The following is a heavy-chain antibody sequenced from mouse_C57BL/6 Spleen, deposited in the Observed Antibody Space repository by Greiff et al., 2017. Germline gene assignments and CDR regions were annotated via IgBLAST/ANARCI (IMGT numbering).Heavy chain of an antibody. Sequence: QVQLQQPGAELVMPGASVKLSCKASGYTFTSYWMHWVKQRPGQGLEWIGEIDPSDSYTDYNQKFKGKSTLNVDKSSSTAYMQLSSLTSEDSAVYYCARGGRDFDYWGQGTTLTVSS. V-gene: IGHV1-69*01. CDR2: IDPSDSYT. D-gene: IGHD3-3*01. J-gene: IGHJ2*01. CDR1: GYTFTSYW. CDR3: ARGGRDFDY.